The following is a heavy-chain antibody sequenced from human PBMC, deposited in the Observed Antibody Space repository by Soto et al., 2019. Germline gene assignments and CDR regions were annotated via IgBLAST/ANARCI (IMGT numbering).Heavy chain of an antibody. D-gene: IGHD2-21*02. CDR1: GGSFSGYY. J-gene: IGHJ6*02. V-gene: IGHV4-34*01. Sequence: SETLSLTCAVYGGSFSGYYWTWIRQPPGKGLEWIGEINHSGTINFNPSLKSRLTISLDTSKKHFSLKLSSVTDADTAAYYCARADRTLVTSYSLDVWGQGTTVTSP. CDR3: ARADRTLVTSYSLDV. CDR2: INHSGTI.